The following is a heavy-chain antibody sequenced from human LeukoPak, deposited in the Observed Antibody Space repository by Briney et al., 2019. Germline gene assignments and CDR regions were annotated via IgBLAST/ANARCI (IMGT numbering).Heavy chain of an antibody. J-gene: IGHJ4*02. Sequence: GGSLRLSCAASGFTFSSYWMSWVRQAPGKGLEWVANIKQDGSEKYHVDSVKGRFTISRDNAKNSLYLQMNSLRAKDTAMYYCARGYSGYVNWGQGTLVTVSS. D-gene: IGHD5-12*01. V-gene: IGHV3-7*05. CDR2: IKQDGSEK. CDR3: ARGYSGYVN. CDR1: GFTFSSYW.